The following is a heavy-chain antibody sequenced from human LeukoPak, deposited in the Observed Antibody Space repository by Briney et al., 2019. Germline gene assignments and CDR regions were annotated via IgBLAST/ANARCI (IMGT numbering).Heavy chain of an antibody. V-gene: IGHV1-2*02. J-gene: IGHJ6*02. CDR2: FNPNSGDT. CDR3: AREKLEDDFWSGESFYYGIDV. D-gene: IGHD3-3*01. Sequence: ASVKVSCKASGYRFIGYHLHWVRQAPGQGPEWMGWFNPNSGDTKYAERFQGRVTMTGDTSISTAYMELSRLRSDDTAIYYCAREKLEDDFWSGESFYYGIDVWGQGTTVTASS. CDR1: GYRFIGYH.